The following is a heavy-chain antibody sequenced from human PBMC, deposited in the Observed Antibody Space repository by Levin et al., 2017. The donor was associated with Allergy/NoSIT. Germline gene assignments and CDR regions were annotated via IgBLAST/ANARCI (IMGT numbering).Heavy chain of an antibody. V-gene: IGHV3-30*18. J-gene: IGHJ4*02. CDR1: GFTFSRNG. CDR3: VKDRDTAWAFDF. D-gene: IGHD3-10*01. CDR2: VSHDGRIQ. Sequence: TGGSLRLSCAASGFTFSRNGMYWVRQVPGKGLEWLTFVSHDGRIQFYADSVKGRFTVSRDNSDNIVYLQMSSLRGDDTAVYYCVKDRDTAWAFDFWGQGTLVTVSS.